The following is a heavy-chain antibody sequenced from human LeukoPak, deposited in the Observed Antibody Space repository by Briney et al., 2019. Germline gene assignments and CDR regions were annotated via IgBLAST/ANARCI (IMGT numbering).Heavy chain of an antibody. CDR3: AREEVSVISDTCCSGLGY. Sequence: ASVNVSCKASGYTFTGFYLHWVRQAPGQGLEWMGWINPKSGGTNYAQKFQGRVTITRDTSINTAYMELSSLRSDDTAIYYCAREEVSVISDTCCSGLGYWGQGTLVTVSS. V-gene: IGHV1-2*02. CDR2: INPKSGGT. CDR1: GYTFTGFY. D-gene: IGHD3-10*01. J-gene: IGHJ4*02.